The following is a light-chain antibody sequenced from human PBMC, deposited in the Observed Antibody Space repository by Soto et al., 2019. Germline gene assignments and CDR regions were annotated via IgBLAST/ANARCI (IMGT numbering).Light chain of an antibody. CDR2: LNSDGSH. CDR1: SGHSSYA. Sequence: QPVLTQSPSASASLGASVKLTCTLSSGHSSYAIAWHQQQPEKGPRYLMKLNSDGSHSEGDGIPDRFSGSSSGAERYLTSSSLQSEDEADYYCQTWGTGIQVFGGGTKLTVL. CDR3: QTWGTGIQV. J-gene: IGLJ2*01. V-gene: IGLV4-69*01.